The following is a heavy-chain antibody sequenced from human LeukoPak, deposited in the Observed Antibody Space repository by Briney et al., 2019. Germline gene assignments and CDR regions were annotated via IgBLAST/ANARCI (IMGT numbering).Heavy chain of an antibody. CDR3: ARVRAGYYFDY. CDR1: GFTFSSYA. D-gene: IGHD3-16*01. CDR2: ISGSGGST. Sequence: GGSLRLSCAASGFTFSSYAMSWVRQAPGKGLEWVSAISGSGGSTYYADSVKGRFTISRDNAKNSLYLQMNSLRAEDTAVYYCARVRAGYYFDYWGQGTLVTVSS. V-gene: IGHV3-23*01. J-gene: IGHJ4*02.